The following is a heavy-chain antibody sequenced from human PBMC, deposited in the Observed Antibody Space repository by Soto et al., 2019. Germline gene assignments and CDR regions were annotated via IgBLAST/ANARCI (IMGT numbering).Heavy chain of an antibody. J-gene: IGHJ4*02. CDR1: GYTFTSSG. D-gene: IGHD3-16*01. CDR2: IRAYNGNR. V-gene: IGHV1-18*01. CDR3: ARAGGPPIWRCSLGGDY. Sequence: QVQLVQSGAEVKKPGASVKVSCKASGYTFTSSGISWVRQAPGQGLEWIGRIRAYNGNRNYAQKLQGIVTRTTDTSTSTAYMELRSLRSDDTAVYYCARAGGPPIWRCSLGGDYWGQGALVPVSS.